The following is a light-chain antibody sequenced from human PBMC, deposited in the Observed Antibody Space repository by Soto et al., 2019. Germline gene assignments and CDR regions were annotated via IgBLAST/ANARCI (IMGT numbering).Light chain of an antibody. CDR2: TAY. CDR1: QSISWY. Sequence: DIQMTQSPSSLSASVGDRVTITCRASQSISWYLNWYQQKPGKAPKLLIYTAYSLQRGVQSRFSGSGSVKDFTLTITSLQPEDFATYYCQQSFRTLWTFGQGTKVEIK. CDR3: QQSFRTLWT. J-gene: IGKJ1*01. V-gene: IGKV1-39*01.